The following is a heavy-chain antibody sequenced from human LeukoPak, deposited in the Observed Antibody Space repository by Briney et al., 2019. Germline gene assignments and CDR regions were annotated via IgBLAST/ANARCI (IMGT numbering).Heavy chain of an antibody. CDR1: GYTFTSYY. CDR3: ARDGEEHTNWFDP. Sequence: GASVKVSCKASGYTFTSYYMHWVRQAPGQGLEWMGIINPSGGSTSYAQKFQGRVTMTRDTSTSTVYMELSRLRSDDTAVYYCARDGEEHTNWFDPWGQGTLVTVSS. CDR2: INPSGGST. V-gene: IGHV1-46*01. J-gene: IGHJ5*02.